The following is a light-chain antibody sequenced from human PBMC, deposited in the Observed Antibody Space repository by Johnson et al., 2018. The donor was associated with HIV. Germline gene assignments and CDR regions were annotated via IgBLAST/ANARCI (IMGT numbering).Light chain of an antibody. CDR2: DNN. CDR3: GTWDSGLGAHYV. J-gene: IGLJ1*01. V-gene: IGLV1-51*01. CDR1: SSNIGNNY. Sequence: QSVLTQPPSVSAAPGQKVTISCSGSSSNIGNNYVSWYQQIPGTAPKLLIYDNNKRPSGIPDRFSGSKSGTSATLGITGLQTGDEADYYCGTWDSGLGAHYVFGTGTKVTVL.